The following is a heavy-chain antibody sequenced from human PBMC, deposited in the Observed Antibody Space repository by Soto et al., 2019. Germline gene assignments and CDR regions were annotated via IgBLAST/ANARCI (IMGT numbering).Heavy chain of an antibody. CDR3: ARDSGETAYSSSWPTFYYYYYGMDV. CDR2: INAGNGNT. Sequence: GASVKVSCKASGDTFTSYAMHWVRQAPGQRLEWMGWINAGNGNTKYSQKFQGRVTITRDTSASTAYMELSSLRSEDTAVYYCARDSGETAYSSSWPTFYYYYYGMDVWGQGTTVTVSS. J-gene: IGHJ6*02. D-gene: IGHD6-13*01. CDR1: GDTFTSYA. V-gene: IGHV1-3*01.